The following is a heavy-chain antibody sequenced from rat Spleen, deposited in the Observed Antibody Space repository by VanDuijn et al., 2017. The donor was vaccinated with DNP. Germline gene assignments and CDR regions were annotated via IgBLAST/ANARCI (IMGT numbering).Heavy chain of an antibody. CDR1: GYSITSGYG. D-gene: IGHD1-3*01. J-gene: IGHJ2*01. V-gene: IGHV3-3*01. CDR2: INSAGST. Sequence: EVQLQESGPGLVKPSQSLSLTCSVTGYSITSGYGWNWIRKFPGNKLEWMGYINSAGSTNYNPSLKSRISITRDTSKNQFFLQLNSVTTEDAATYYCARWGYGSSFDYWGQGVMVTVSS. CDR3: ARWGYGSSFDY.